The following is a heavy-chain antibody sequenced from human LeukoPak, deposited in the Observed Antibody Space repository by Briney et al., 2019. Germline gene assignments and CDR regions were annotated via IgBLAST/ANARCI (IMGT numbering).Heavy chain of an antibody. CDR1: GFTFSTYA. CDR3: ARRTFLNAFDI. CDR2: ISKSGGGT. D-gene: IGHD1-1*01. V-gene: IGHV3-64*02. Sequence: PGGSLRLSCSGSGFTFSTYAMHWVRQAPGKGLEYVSAISKSGGGTYYADSVRGRFTISRDNSKNTLYLQMGSLRAEDMAVYYCARRTFLNAFDIWGQGTMVTVSS. J-gene: IGHJ3*02.